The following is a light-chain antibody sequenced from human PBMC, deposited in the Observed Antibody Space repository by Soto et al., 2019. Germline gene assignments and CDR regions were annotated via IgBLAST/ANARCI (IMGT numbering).Light chain of an antibody. CDR2: AAS. J-gene: IGKJ5*01. Sequence: DIQMTQSPSSLSASVGDRVTITCRASQSISSYLNWYQQKPGKAPKLLIYAASSLQSGVPSRFSGSGSGTDFTLTISILQPEDVATYYCQQSYSTRITFGQGTRLEIK. CDR3: QQSYSTRIT. V-gene: IGKV1-39*01. CDR1: QSISSY.